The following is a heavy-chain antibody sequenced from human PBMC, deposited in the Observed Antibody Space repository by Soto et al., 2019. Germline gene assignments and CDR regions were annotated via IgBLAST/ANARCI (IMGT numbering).Heavy chain of an antibody. D-gene: IGHD3-3*01. CDR3: AKDQTSVSVLDYFDY. V-gene: IGHV3-23*01. Sequence: PGGSLRLSCAASGFTFSSYAMSWVRQAPGKGLEWVSAISGSGGSTYYADSVKGRFTISRDNSKNTLYLQMNSLRAEDTAVYYCAKDQTSVSVLDYFDYWGQGTLVTVSS. J-gene: IGHJ4*02. CDR1: GFTFSSYA. CDR2: ISGSGGST.